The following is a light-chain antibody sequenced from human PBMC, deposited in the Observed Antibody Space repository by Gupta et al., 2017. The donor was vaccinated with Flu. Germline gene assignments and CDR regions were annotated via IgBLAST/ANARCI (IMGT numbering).Light chain of an antibody. J-gene: IGLJ1*01. CDR2: ENN. V-gene: IGLV6-57*01. CDR3: QSYDRSSHFV. CDR1: SGSIATNS. Sequence: ESPGKTVTVSCTRSSGSIATNSVQWFQQRPGDSPTIVIYENNRRPSGVPGRFSGSIDSSSNSASLTISGLQTEDEADYYCQSYDRSSHFVFG.